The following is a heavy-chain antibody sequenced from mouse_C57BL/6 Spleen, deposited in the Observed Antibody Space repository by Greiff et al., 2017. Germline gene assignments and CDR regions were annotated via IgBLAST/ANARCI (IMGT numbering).Heavy chain of an antibody. CDR1: GYTFTSYW. Sequence: VQLQQPGAELVMPGASVKLSCKASGYTFTSYWMHWVKQRPGQGLEWIGEIDPSDSYTNYNQKFKGKSTLTVDKSSSTAYMQLSSLTSEDSAVYYCAREGNYGSSYGAYWGQGTLVTVSA. V-gene: IGHV1-69*01. D-gene: IGHD1-1*01. CDR3: AREGNYGSSYGAY. J-gene: IGHJ3*01. CDR2: IDPSDSYT.